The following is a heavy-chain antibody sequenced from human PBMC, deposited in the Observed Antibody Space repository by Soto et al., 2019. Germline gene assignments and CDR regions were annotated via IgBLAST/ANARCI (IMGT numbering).Heavy chain of an antibody. J-gene: IGHJ4*02. Sequence: GGSLRLSCAASGFTFSSYWMHWVRPAPGKGLVWVSRINSDGSSTSYADSVKGRFTISRDNAKNTLYLQMNSLRAEDTAVYYCAIRASYYDSSGYFDYWGQGTLVTVSS. CDR2: INSDGSST. CDR3: AIRASYYDSSGYFDY. V-gene: IGHV3-74*01. D-gene: IGHD3-22*01. CDR1: GFTFSSYW.